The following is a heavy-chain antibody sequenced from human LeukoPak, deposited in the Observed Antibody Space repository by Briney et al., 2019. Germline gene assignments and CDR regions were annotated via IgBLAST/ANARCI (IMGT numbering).Heavy chain of an antibody. D-gene: IGHD7-27*01. J-gene: IGHJ4*02. CDR3: ARGSGDY. CDR2: IIPSGGST. CDR1: GYSFATYY. V-gene: IGHV1-46*01. Sequence: ASVKVSCKASGYSFATYYMHWVRQAPGQGLEWMGVIIPSGGSTSYAQKFQGRVTMTRDTSTSTVYMELRSLRSEDKAVYYCARGSGDYWGQGTLVTVSS.